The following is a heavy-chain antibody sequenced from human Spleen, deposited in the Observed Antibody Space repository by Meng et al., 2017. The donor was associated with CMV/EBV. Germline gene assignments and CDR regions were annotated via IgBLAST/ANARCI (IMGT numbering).Heavy chain of an antibody. Sequence: GSIRSYYWGWIRQPPGKGLEWIGSIYYGSTYHNPSLQSRVTISVDTSKNQFSLKLSSVTAADTAVYYCARSAYYYDTSGPAGNWFDPWGQGTLVTVSS. J-gene: IGHJ5*02. V-gene: IGHV4-39*07. CDR1: GSIRSYY. CDR3: ARSAYYYDTSGPAGNWFDP. CDR2: IYYGST. D-gene: IGHD3-22*01.